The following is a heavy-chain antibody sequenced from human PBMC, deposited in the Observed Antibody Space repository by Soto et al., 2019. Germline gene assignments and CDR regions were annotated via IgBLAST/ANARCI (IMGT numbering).Heavy chain of an antibody. CDR3: ARVGWYCSGGSCNESYYSDY. CDR1: GFTFSSYS. V-gene: IGHV3-21*01. J-gene: IGHJ4*02. D-gene: IGHD2-15*01. Sequence: GGSLRLSCAASGFTFSSYSMNWVRQAPGKGLEWVSSISSSSSYIYYADSVKGRFTISRDNAKNSLYLQMNSLRAEDTAVYYCARVGWYCSGGSCNESYYSDYWGQGTLVTVSS. CDR2: ISSSSSYI.